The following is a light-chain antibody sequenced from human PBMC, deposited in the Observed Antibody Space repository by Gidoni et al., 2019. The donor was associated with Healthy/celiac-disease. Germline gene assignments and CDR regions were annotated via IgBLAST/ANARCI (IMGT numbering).Light chain of an antibody. Sequence: DIVLTQSPATLSLSPGERATLPCRASQSVSSYLAWYQQKPGQAPRLLIYDASNRATGIPARFSGSGSGTDFTLTISSLEPEDFAVYYCQQRSNWPGFGQGTKLEIK. J-gene: IGKJ2*03. V-gene: IGKV3-11*01. CDR3: QQRSNWPG. CDR2: DAS. CDR1: QSVSSY.